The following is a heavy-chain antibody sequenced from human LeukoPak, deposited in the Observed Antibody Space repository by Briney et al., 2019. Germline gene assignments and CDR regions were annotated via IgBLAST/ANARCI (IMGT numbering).Heavy chain of an antibody. CDR1: GGSISAYY. Sequence: PSETLSLTCTVSGGSISAYYWSWIRRPPGKGLEWIGYMYYSGSSNYNPSLKSRVTISVDTSKNQFSLKLNSVTAADTAVYYCARPVPSRLGWFDPWGQGTLVTVSS. V-gene: IGHV4-59*13. CDR2: MYYSGSS. D-gene: IGHD1-1*01. J-gene: IGHJ5*02. CDR3: ARPVPSRLGWFDP.